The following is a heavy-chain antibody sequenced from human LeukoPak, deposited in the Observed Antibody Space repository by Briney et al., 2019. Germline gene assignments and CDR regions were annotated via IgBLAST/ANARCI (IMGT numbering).Heavy chain of an antibody. CDR1: GGSISSGDYY. CDR3: ARGPSDYYGSDPSYYFDY. Sequence: SQTLSLTCTVSGGSISSGDYYWSWIRQPPGKGLEWIGYIYYSGSTYYNPSLKSRVTISVDTSKNQFSLKLSSVTAADTAVYYCARGPSDYYGSDPSYYFDYWGQGTLVTASS. D-gene: IGHD3-10*01. V-gene: IGHV4-30-4*01. CDR2: IYYSGST. J-gene: IGHJ4*02.